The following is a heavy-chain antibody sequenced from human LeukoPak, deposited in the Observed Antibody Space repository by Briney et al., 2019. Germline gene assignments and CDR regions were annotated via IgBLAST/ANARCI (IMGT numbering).Heavy chain of an antibody. J-gene: IGHJ4*02. CDR1: GGTFSSYA. CDR3: ARASMIVVAPPFD. Sequence: SVKVSCKASGGTFSSYAIGWVRQAPGQGLEWMGRIIPILGIANYAQKFQGRVTITADKSTSTAYMELSSLRSEDTAVYYCARASMIVVAPPFDWGQGTLVTVSS. V-gene: IGHV1-69*04. CDR2: IIPILGIA. D-gene: IGHD3-22*01.